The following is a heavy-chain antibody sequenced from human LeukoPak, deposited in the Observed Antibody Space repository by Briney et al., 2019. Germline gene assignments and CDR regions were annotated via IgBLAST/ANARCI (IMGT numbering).Heavy chain of an antibody. D-gene: IGHD6-19*01. CDR2: IYT. J-gene: IGHJ4*02. V-gene: IGHV4-59*12. CDR1: GGSISYYF. Sequence: SETLSLTCTVSGGSISYYFWGWIRQPAGKGLEWIGRIYTHNPSFKNRVTMSVDTSKNQFSLNLSSVTAAATAVYYCVGAVSGPFDYWGQGILVTVSS. CDR3: VGAVSGPFDY.